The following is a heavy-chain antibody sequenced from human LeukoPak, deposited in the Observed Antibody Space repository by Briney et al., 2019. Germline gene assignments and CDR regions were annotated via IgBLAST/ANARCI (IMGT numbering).Heavy chain of an antibody. CDR2: ISAYNGNT. Sequence: ASVKVSCKASGYTFMSYGIHWVRQAPGQGLEWMGWISAYNGNTNYAQKFQGRVTMTTDTSTSTAYMELRSLRSDDTAVYYCARCGWRPNDAFDIWGQGTMVTVSS. J-gene: IGHJ3*02. D-gene: IGHD6-19*01. CDR3: ARCGWRPNDAFDI. V-gene: IGHV1-18*01. CDR1: GYTFMSYG.